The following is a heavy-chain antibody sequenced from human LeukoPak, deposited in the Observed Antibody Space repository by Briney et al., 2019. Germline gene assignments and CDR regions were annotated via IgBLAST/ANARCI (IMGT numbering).Heavy chain of an antibody. D-gene: IGHD1-26*01. CDR2: ISGSGGST. V-gene: IGHV3-23*01. J-gene: IGHJ4*02. CDR3: AKDFLSGSYYFDY. Sequence: GGSLRLSCAASGFTFSSYAMSWVRQAPGKGLEWVPAISGSGGSTYYADSVKGRFTISRDNSKNTLYLQMNSLRAEDTAVYYCAKDFLSGSYYFDYWGQGTLVTVSS. CDR1: GFTFSSYA.